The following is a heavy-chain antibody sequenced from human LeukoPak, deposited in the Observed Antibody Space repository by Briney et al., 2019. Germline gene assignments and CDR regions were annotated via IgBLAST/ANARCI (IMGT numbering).Heavy chain of an antibody. J-gene: IGHJ3*02. CDR3: AKGSYGSGSYYAFDI. CDR2: ISVTGGST. D-gene: IGHD3-10*01. CDR1: GFTFSTYA. V-gene: IGHV3-23*01. Sequence: GGSLRLSCAASGFTFSTYAMSWVRQAPGKGLEWVSAISVTGGSTYSADSVKGRFTISRDNSKNTLYLQMNSLRAEDTAVYYCAKGSYGSGSYYAFDIWGQGTMVTVSS.